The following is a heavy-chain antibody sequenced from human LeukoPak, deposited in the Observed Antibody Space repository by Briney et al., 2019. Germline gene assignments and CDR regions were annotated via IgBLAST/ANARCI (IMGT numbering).Heavy chain of an antibody. V-gene: IGHV1-69*13. D-gene: IGHD2-2*01. CDR2: IIPIFGTA. CDR1: GGTFTSYA. CDR3: ARTLRPLGLGYCSSTSCYDGLDY. Sequence: SVKVSCKASGGTFTSYAISWVRQAPGQGLEWMGGIIPIFGTANYAQKFQGRVTITADESTSTAYMELSSLRSEDTAVYYCARTLRPLGLGYCSSTSCYDGLDYWGQGTLVTVSS. J-gene: IGHJ4*02.